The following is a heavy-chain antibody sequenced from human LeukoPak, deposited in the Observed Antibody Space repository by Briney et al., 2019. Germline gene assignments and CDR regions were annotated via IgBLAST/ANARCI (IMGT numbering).Heavy chain of an antibody. Sequence: SETLSLTCTVSGGSISSSSYYWGWIRQPPGKGLEWIGSIYYSGSTYYNPSLKSRVTISVDTSKNQFSLKLSSVTAADTAVYYCARARYSSARNGLDYWGQGTLVTVSS. J-gene: IGHJ4*02. CDR2: IYYSGST. V-gene: IGHV4-39*07. D-gene: IGHD6-19*01. CDR3: ARARYSSARNGLDY. CDR1: GGSISSSSYY.